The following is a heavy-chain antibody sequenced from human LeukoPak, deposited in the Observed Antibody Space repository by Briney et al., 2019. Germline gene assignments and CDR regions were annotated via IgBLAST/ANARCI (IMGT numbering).Heavy chain of an antibody. CDR3: ARGQARLSWFDP. CDR1: GGSISSYY. CDR2: IYHSGST. V-gene: IGHV4-38-2*02. Sequence: SETLSLTCTVSGGSISSYYWSWIRQPPGKGLGWIGSIYHSGSTYYNPSLKSRVTISVDTSKNQFSLKLSSVTAADTAVYYCARGQARLSWFDPWGQGTLVTVSS. J-gene: IGHJ5*02. D-gene: IGHD6-19*01.